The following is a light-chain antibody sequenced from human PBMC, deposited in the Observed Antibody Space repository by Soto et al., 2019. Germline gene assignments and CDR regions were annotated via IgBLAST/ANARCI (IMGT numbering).Light chain of an antibody. J-gene: IGLJ3*02. V-gene: IGLV2-14*01. CDR1: SSDVGGYNY. CDR2: EVN. Sequence: QSALTQPASVSGSPGQSITISCTGTSSDVGGYNYVSWYQQHPGKAPKLMIYEVNNRPSGASNRFSGSKSGNTASLTISGLQAEDEADYYCSSYTSSNFWVFGGGTKLTVL. CDR3: SSYTSSNFWV.